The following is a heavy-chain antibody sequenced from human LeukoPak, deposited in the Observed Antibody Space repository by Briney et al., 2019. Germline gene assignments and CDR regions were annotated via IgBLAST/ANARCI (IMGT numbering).Heavy chain of an antibody. J-gene: IGHJ4*02. CDR2: INPSGGST. CDR3: ARDLIQRYYDSRDDY. D-gene: IGHD3-22*01. CDR1: GYSFTSYY. Sequence: ASVKVSCKASGYSFTSYYMHWVRQAPGQGLEWMGIINPSGGSTSYAQKFQGRVTVTRDTSTSTVYMELSSLRSEDTAVYYRARDLIQRYYDSRDDYWGQGTLVTVSS. V-gene: IGHV1-46*01.